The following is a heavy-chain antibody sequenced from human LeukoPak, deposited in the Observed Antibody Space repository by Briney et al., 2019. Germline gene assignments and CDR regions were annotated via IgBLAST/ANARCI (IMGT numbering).Heavy chain of an antibody. CDR2: VYYSGSTSGST. V-gene: IGHV4-59*01. CDR1: NASISDYW. D-gene: IGHD2-2*01. J-gene: IGHJ4*02. CDR3: ARGPCTSANCYWSLDY. Sequence: PSETLSLTCSVSNASISDYWWSWIRQPPGKGLEHIGFVYYSGSTSGSTNYNPSLKSRVTMSLDTSKNQFSLNLNSVSAADTAVYYCARGPCTSANCYWSLDYWGQGILVTVSS.